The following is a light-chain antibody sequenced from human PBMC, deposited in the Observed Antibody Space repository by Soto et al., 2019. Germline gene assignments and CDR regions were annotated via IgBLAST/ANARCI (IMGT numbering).Light chain of an antibody. V-gene: IGKV3-15*01. CDR2: GAS. CDR1: QSVSSN. J-gene: IGKJ5*01. Sequence: EIVMTQSPATLSVSPGERVTLSCRASQSVSSNLAWYQQKPGQAPRLLIYGASTRATGIPARFSGSGSGTEFTLTISSLQSEDFAVYYCQQYNNWLPTFGQGTRLEIK. CDR3: QQYNNWLPT.